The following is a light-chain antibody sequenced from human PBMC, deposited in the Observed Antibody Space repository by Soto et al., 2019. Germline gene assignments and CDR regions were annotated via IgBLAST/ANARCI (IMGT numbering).Light chain of an antibody. CDR2: GAS. CDR3: QQYNTWPRT. CDR1: QGIKDY. Sequence: EIVMTQSPATLSVSPGERATLSCRASQGIKDYLAWFQQKPGQAPRLLIYGASTRATAIPARFSGSGSGTEFTLSISSLQSEDFAVYYCQQYNTWPRTFGLGTKVDIK. V-gene: IGKV3-15*01. J-gene: IGKJ1*01.